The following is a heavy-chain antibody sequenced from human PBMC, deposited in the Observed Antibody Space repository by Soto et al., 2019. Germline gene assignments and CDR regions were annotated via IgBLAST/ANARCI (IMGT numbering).Heavy chain of an antibody. CDR1: GYTFTGYY. Sequence: QVQLVQSGAEVKKPGASVKVSCKASGYTFTGYYMHWVRQAPGQGLEWMGWINPNSGGTNYAQKFQGWVTMTRDTSISTAYMELSRLRSDDTAVYYCARDLSGEYSSSPLSDAFDIWGQGTMVTVSS. CDR3: ARDLSGEYSSSPLSDAFDI. D-gene: IGHD6-6*01. V-gene: IGHV1-2*04. J-gene: IGHJ3*02. CDR2: INPNSGGT.